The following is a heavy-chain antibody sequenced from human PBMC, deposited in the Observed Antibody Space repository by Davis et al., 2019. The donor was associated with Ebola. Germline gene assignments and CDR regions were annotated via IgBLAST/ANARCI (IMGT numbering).Heavy chain of an antibody. CDR2: IYYSGST. J-gene: IGHJ6*04. CDR1: GGSISTYY. V-gene: IGHV4-59*12. CDR3: ARGLVVVAATPYYYGMGV. Sequence: SETLSLTCTVSGGSISTYYWSWIRQPPGKGLEWIGYIYYSGSTYYNPSLKSRVTISVDTSKNQFSLKLSSVTAADTAVYYCARGLVVVAATPYYYGMGVWGKGTTVTVSS. D-gene: IGHD2-15*01.